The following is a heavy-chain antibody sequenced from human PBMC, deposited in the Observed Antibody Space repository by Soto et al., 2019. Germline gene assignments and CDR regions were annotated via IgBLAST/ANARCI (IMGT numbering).Heavy chain of an antibody. D-gene: IGHD3-16*01. Sequence: EEQLVESGGDLVQPGGSLRLSCAASGFTVSNNYMSWVRQAPGKGLERVSLIYSGGSTYYADSVKGRFTSSRDSSKNTLYLQMTSLRAEDTAMYYCAAYSHKGYWGQGTLVTVSS. J-gene: IGHJ4*02. CDR1: GFTVSNNY. CDR3: AAYSHKGY. CDR2: IYSGGST. V-gene: IGHV3-66*01.